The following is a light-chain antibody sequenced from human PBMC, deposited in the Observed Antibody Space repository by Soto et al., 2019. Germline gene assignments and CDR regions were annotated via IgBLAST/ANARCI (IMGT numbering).Light chain of an antibody. Sequence: QSALTQPPSASGSPGQSVTISCTGTSSDVGGYNYVSWYQQHPGKAPKFMIYEVSRRPSGVPNRFSASKSGNTASLTVSGRQAEDEADYYCSSYAGSNNFVVFGGGTKLTVL. CDR3: SSYAGSNNFVV. CDR2: EVS. V-gene: IGLV2-8*01. J-gene: IGLJ2*01. CDR1: SSDVGGYNY.